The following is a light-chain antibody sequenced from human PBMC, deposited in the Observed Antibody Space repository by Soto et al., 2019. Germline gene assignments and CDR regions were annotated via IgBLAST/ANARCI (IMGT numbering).Light chain of an antibody. V-gene: IGKV1-5*03. CDR1: QSISSW. CDR2: KAS. CDR3: QQYKSYSGT. J-gene: IGKJ1*01. Sequence: DIQMTQSPSTLSASVGDRVTITCRASQSISSWLAWYQQKPGKAPKLLIYKASSLDSGVPSRFSGSGSGTEFTLTISSLQPDDFATYYCQQYKSYSGTFGQGTKVDI.